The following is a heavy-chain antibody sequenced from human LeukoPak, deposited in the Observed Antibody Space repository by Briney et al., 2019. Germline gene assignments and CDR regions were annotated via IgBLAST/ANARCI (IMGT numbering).Heavy chain of an antibody. Sequence: ASVKVSCKASGYTFTGYYMPWVRQAPGQGLEWMGWINPNSGGTNYAQKFQGRVTMTRDTSISTAYMELSRLRSDDTAVYYCARDYYGSGNDNWFDPWGQGTLVTVSS. D-gene: IGHD3-10*01. J-gene: IGHJ5*02. CDR2: INPNSGGT. CDR1: GYTFTGYY. CDR3: ARDYYGSGNDNWFDP. V-gene: IGHV1-2*02.